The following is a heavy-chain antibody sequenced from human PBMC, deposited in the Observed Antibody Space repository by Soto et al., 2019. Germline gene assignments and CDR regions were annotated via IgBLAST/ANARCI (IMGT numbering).Heavy chain of an antibody. D-gene: IGHD3-10*01. CDR2: INDDGSTT. CDR1: GFTFRTSW. V-gene: IGHV3-74*03. CDR3: ARGNYGPDY. J-gene: IGHJ4*02. Sequence: EVQLVESGGGLVQPGESLRLSCAASGFTFRTSWMYWVRQPPGKGLVWASRINDDGSTTTYADSVKGRFTISRDNAKNTLFMQMDSLRAEDMGVYYCARGNYGPDYWGQGTLVTVSS.